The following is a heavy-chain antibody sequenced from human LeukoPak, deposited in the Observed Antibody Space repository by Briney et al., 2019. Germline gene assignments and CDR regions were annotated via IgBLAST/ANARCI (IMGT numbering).Heavy chain of an antibody. CDR2: INHSGST. CDR1: GGSFSGYY. V-gene: IGHV4-34*01. J-gene: IGHJ6*02. Sequence: SETLSLTCAVYGGSFSGYYWSWIRQPPGKGLEWVGEINHSGSTNYNPSLKSRVTISVDTSKNQFSLKLSSVTAADTAVYYCARQPLVAAAGTRNYYYGMDVWGQGTTVTVSS. CDR3: ARQPLVAAAGTRNYYYGMDV. D-gene: IGHD6-13*01.